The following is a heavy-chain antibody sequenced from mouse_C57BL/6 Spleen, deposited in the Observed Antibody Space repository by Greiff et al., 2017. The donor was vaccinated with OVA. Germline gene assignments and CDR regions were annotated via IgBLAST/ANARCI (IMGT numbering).Heavy chain of an antibody. D-gene: IGHD1-1*01. Sequence: VQLQQSGPELVKPGASVKISCKASGYSFTDYNMNWVKQSNGKSLEWIGVINPNYGTTSYNQKFKGKATLTVDQSSSTAYMQLNSLTSEDSAVYYCARSVDYGSSPHWYFDVWGTGTTVTVSS. CDR2: INPNYGTT. V-gene: IGHV1-39*01. J-gene: IGHJ1*03. CDR3: ARSVDYGSSPHWYFDV. CDR1: GYSFTDYN.